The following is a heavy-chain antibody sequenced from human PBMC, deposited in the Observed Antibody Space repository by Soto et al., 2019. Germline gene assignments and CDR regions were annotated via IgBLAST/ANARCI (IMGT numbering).Heavy chain of an antibody. Sequence: SETLSLTCTVSGGSISSSSYYWGWIRQPPGKGLEWIGSIYYSGSTYYNPSLKSRVTISVDTSKNQFSLKLSSVTAADTAVYYCARYYSSGWPKGFDYWGQGTLVTVSS. CDR3: ARYYSSGWPKGFDY. V-gene: IGHV4-39*01. J-gene: IGHJ4*02. CDR1: GGSISSSSYY. CDR2: IYYSGST. D-gene: IGHD6-19*01.